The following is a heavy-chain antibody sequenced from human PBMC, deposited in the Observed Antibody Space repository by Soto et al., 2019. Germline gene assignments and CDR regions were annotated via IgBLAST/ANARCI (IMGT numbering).Heavy chain of an antibody. CDR3: AEQEKNGWFDP. J-gene: IGHJ5*02. CDR2: IYYSGST. D-gene: IGHD2-8*01. V-gene: IGHV4-31*03. Sequence: PSETLSLTCTVSGGSISSGGYYWTWIRQHPGKGLEWIGYIYYSGSTYYNPSLKSRVTISVDTSKNQFSLKLSSVTAADTAVYYCAEQEKNGWFDPCGQGTLVTV. CDR1: GGSISSGGYY.